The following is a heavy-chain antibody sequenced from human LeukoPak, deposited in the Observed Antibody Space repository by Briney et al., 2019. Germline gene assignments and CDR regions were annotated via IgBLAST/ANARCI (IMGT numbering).Heavy chain of an antibody. J-gene: IGHJ6*02. CDR1: GYTFTDYY. V-gene: IGHV1-2*02. CDR3: ARSERRLDISHHYYPMDV. CDR2: INPNSGDT. Sequence: ASVRVSCKASGYTFTDYYIHLVRQAPGQALEWMGWINPNSGDTKYPQNFQDRVTMTRDTSTTTAYMDLTRLKSEDTAVYYCARSERRLDISHHYYPMDVWGQGTTVTVSS. D-gene: IGHD1-1*01.